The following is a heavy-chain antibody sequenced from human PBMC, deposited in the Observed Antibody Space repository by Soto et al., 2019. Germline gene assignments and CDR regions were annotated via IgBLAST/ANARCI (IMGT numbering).Heavy chain of an antibody. CDR1: GGSINGGTYF. D-gene: IGHD5-12*01. CDR3: ARHTPHATFGVATPYLDH. J-gene: IGHJ4*02. CDR2: INYSGRT. V-gene: IGHV4-39*01. Sequence: QLQLQESGPGLVKPSETLSLTCTVSGGSINGGTYFWGWIRQPPGKGLEWIGSINYSGRTTYNTSLKSRVAVSADTSKSQFSLKLRSVTATDTAVYYCARHTPHATFGVATPYLDHWGQGTLVRVSS.